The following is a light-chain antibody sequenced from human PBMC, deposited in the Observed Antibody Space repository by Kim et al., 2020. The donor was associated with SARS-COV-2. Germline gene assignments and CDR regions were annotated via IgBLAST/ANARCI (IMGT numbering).Light chain of an antibody. J-gene: IGKJ5*01. CDR1: QSLLHSNGYNY. V-gene: IGKV2-28*01. Sequence: DIVMTQSPLSLPVTPGEPASISCRSSQSLLHSNGYNYLEWYLQKPGQSPQLLIYLGSNRVSGVPDRFSGSGSGTDFTLKISRVEAGDVGVYYCMQGYLAPITFGQGTRLEIK. CDR3: MQGYLAPIT. CDR2: LGS.